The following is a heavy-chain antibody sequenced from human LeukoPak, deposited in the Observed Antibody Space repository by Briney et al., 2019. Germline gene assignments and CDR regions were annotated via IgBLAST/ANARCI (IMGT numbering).Heavy chain of an antibody. CDR1: GYTFTGYY. CDR2: INPNSGGT. J-gene: IGHJ4*02. V-gene: IGHV1-2*02. CDR3: ARVNPPLTTVTTFDY. D-gene: IGHD4-17*01. Sequence: GASVKVSCKASGYTFTGYYMHWVRQAPGQGLEWMGWINPNSGGTNYAQKFQGRVTMTRDTSISTAYMELSRLRSDDTAVYYCARVNPPLTTVTTFDYWGQGTLATVSS.